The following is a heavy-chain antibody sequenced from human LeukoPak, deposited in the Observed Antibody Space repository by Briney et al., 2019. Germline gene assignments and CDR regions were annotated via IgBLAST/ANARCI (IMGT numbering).Heavy chain of an antibody. D-gene: IGHD3-22*01. Sequence: GGSLRLSCAASGFTFSSYAMSWVRQAPGKGLEWVSAIRGSGDRTYYADSVKGRFTISRDDSKNTLYLQMNSLRAEDTAIYYCAKVLTTYYYDSSGSPWSQGTLVTVSS. CDR2: IRGSGDRT. CDR1: GFTFSSYA. V-gene: IGHV3-23*01. CDR3: AKVLTTYYYDSSGSP. J-gene: IGHJ4*02.